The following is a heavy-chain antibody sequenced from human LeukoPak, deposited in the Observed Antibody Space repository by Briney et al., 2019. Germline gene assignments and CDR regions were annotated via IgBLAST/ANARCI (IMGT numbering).Heavy chain of an antibody. D-gene: IGHD2-2*01. CDR3: AREDIVVVPAAPTAYYFYGLDV. CDR2: INPNSGGT. V-gene: IGHV1-2*02. Sequence: ASLTVSCKASVYTFTHFYIHWVRQAPGQGLEWIGWINPNSGGTNYAQKFQGRVTMTRDTSISTAYMELSRLRSDDTAVYYCAREDIVVVPAAPTAYYFYGLDVWGLGTAVTVSS. J-gene: IGHJ6*02. CDR1: VYTFTHFY.